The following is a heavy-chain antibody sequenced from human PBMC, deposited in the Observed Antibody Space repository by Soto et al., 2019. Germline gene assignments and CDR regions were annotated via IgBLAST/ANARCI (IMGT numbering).Heavy chain of an antibody. Sequence: QVQLQQWGAGLLKPSETLSLTCAVYGGSFSGYYWSWIRQPPGKGLEWIGEINHSGSTNYNLSLXSXVXXSVDTSKNQFSLKLSSVTAADTAVYYCARTSRFNYWGQGTLVTVSS. CDR2: INHSGST. V-gene: IGHV4-34*01. D-gene: IGHD6-6*01. CDR3: ARTSRFNY. J-gene: IGHJ4*02. CDR1: GGSFSGYY.